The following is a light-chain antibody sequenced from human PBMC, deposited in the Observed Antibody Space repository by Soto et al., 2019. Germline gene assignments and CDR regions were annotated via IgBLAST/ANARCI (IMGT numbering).Light chain of an antibody. CDR3: QQYYSFPIT. CDR2: AAS. V-gene: IGKV1-9*01. CDR1: QGISNF. J-gene: IGKJ5*01. Sequence: IQLTQSPSSLSASVGNRVTITCRASQGISNFLAWYQQKPGKAPKLLIYAASTLQSGVPSRFSGSGSGTDFTLTISCLQSEDFATYYCQQYYSFPITFGQGTRLEIK.